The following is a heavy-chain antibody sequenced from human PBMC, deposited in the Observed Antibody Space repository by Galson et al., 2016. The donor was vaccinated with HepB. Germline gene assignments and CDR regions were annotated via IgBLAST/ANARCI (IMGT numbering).Heavy chain of an antibody. J-gene: IGHJ4*02. Sequence: ETLSLTCAVSGDSISSSYWWSWVRQPPGKGLEWIGEIYHSGSTNYNPSLKSRVTISVDKSKNQFSLKLSSVTAPDTAVYYCAKWGGVGGAYHLDWGQGTLVTVSS. V-gene: IGHV4-4*02. CDR3: AKWGGVGGAYHLD. CDR2: IYHSGST. CDR1: GDSISSSYW. D-gene: IGHD3-10*01.